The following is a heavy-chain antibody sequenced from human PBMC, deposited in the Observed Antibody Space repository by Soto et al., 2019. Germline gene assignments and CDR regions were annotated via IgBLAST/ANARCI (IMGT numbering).Heavy chain of an antibody. D-gene: IGHD6-25*01. CDR1: GGSISSYY. J-gene: IGHJ5*02. CDR2: IYYSGST. Sequence: SETLSLTCTVDGGSISSYYWSWIRQPPGKGLEWIGYIYYSGSTNYNPSLKSRVTISVDTSKNQFSLKLSSVTAADTAVYYCAAAGDVGWFDPWGQGTLVTVSS. CDR3: AAAGDVGWFDP. V-gene: IGHV4-59*01.